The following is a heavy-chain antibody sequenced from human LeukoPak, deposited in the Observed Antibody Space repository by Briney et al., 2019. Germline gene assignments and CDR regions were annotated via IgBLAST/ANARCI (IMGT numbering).Heavy chain of an antibody. CDR1: GGSISSGDYY. J-gene: IGHJ5*02. CDR3: ARAQLELWSSYNWFDP. V-gene: IGHV4-30-4*01. CDR2: IYYSGST. Sequence: SETLSLTCTVSGGSISSGDYYWSWIRQPPGKGLEWIGYIYYSGSTFYNPSLKSRVTISVDTSQNQPSLKLSSVTAADTAVYYCARAQLELWSSYNWFDPWGQGTLVTVSS. D-gene: IGHD5-18*01.